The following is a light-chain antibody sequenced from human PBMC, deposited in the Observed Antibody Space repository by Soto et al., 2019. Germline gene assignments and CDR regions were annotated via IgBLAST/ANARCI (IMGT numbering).Light chain of an antibody. CDR2: KAS. CDR1: QTISSW. V-gene: IGKV1-5*03. J-gene: IGKJ5*01. Sequence: DIQMTQSPSTLSASVGDRVTITCRASQTISSWLAWFQQRPGRAPKFLIYKASSLKNGVPLRFSGSGSGTSFTLTISSLQPEDFATYYCQQLLSYPITFGQGTRLEIK. CDR3: QQLLSYPIT.